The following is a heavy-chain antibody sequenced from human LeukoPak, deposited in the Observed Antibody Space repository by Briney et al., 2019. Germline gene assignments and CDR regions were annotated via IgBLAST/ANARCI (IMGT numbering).Heavy chain of an antibody. D-gene: IGHD3-22*01. V-gene: IGHV1-2*06. CDR2: INPNSGGT. CDR1: GYTFTGYY. J-gene: IGHJ4*02. CDR3: ARELSGFYYGSSRSFDF. Sequence: ASVKASCKASGYTFTGYYMHWVRQAPGQGLEWMGRINPNSGGTNYAQKFQGRVTMTRDTSISTAYMELSRLRFDDTAVYYCARELSGFYYGSSRSFDFWGQGNLVTVSS.